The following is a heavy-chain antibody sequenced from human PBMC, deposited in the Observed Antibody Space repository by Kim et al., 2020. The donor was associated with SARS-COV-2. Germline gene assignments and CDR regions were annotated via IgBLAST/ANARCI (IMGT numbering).Heavy chain of an antibody. D-gene: IGHD6-6*01. CDR1: GYTFTSYG. V-gene: IGHV1-18*01. J-gene: IGHJ6*02. Sequence: ASVKVSCKASGYTFTSYGISWVRQAPGQGLEWMGWISAYNGNTNYAQKLQGRVTMTTDTSTSTAYMELRSLRSDDTAVYYCARGSSSDPTYYYYGMDVWGQGTTVTVSS. CDR3: ARGSSSDPTYYYYGMDV. CDR2: ISAYNGNT.